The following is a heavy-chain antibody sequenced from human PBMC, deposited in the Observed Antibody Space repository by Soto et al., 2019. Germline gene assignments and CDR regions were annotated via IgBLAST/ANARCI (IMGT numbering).Heavy chain of an antibody. D-gene: IGHD6-6*01. V-gene: IGHV3-23*01. CDR2: ISDSGVST. CDR3: AKDLVGATSSSSTLYYYYYGMDV. CDR1: GFTFSSYA. Sequence: GGSLRLSCAASGFTFSSYAMSWVRQAPGKGLEWVSSISDSGVSTYYADSVKGRFTISRDISKNTLYLQMNSLRAEDTALYYCAKDLVGATSSSSTLYYYYYGMDVWGQGTTVTVSS. J-gene: IGHJ6*02.